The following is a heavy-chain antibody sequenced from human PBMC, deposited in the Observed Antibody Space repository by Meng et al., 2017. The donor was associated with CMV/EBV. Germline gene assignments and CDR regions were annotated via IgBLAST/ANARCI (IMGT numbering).Heavy chain of an antibody. J-gene: IGHJ6*02. CDR2: ISGSGGST. D-gene: IGHD6-13*01. CDR3: AKVGRVAAAGYYYYGMDV. CDR1: GFTFSSYA. Sequence: GESLKISCAASGFTFSSYAMSWVRQAPGKGLEWVSAISGSGGSTCYADSVKGRFTISRDNSKNTLYLQMNSLRAEDTAVYYCAKVGRVAAAGYYYYGMDVWGQGTTVTVSS. V-gene: IGHV3-23*01.